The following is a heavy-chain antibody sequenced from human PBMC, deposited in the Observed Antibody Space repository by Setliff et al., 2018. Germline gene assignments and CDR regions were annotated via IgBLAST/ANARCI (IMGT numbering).Heavy chain of an antibody. D-gene: IGHD2-2*01. CDR1: GYTFSNYG. Sequence: ASVKVSCKASGYTFSNYGITWVRQAPGQGLEWMGWISAYSGNTKYALTLQGRVTMTTDTSTTTAYLELRSLTSDDTAVYYCSRLVRYCTTTSCQGASGAEFWGQGTLVTVS. J-gene: IGHJ4*02. CDR2: ISAYSGNT. CDR3: SRLVRYCTTTSCQGASGAEF. V-gene: IGHV1-18*04.